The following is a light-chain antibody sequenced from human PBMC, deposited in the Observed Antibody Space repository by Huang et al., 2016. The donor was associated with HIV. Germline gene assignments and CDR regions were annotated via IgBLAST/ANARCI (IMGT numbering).Light chain of an antibody. J-gene: IGKJ4*01. V-gene: IGKV3-15*01. Sequence: EIVMTQSPATLSVSPGERVTLSCRANRSVSTNLAWYQQRPGQAPRLLIDGSSTRAPGIPARCSGSGSGTDFSLTISSLQSEDFALYYCHQYNNWLLSFGGGTRVDI. CDR2: GSS. CDR1: RSVSTN. CDR3: HQYNNWLLS.